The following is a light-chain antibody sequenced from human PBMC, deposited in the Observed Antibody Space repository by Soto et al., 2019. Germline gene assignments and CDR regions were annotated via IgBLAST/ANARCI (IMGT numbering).Light chain of an antibody. J-gene: IGKJ4*01. V-gene: IGKV3D-15*01. CDR3: QHSVNWRFT. CDR2: DAS. Sequence: EILMTPSPVTLSVSPGDGATLSGRASQGIGGTLAWYQQKPGQTPRRLIYDASSRATGVPDRFSGRRSGTDFTLTISSLESEDFAVYYCQHSVNWRFTFGRGTKV. CDR1: QGIGGT.